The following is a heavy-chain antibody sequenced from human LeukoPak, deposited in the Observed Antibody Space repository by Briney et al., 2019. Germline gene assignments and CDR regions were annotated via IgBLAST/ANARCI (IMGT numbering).Heavy chain of an antibody. CDR3: ARGPYGDYGTHYYYGMDV. Sequence: SETLSLTCAVSGGSISSGGYSWSWIPQPPGKGLEWIGYIYHSGSTYYNPSLKSRVTISVDRSKNQFSLKLSSVTAADTAVYYCARGPYGDYGTHYYYGMDVWGQGTTVTVSS. V-gene: IGHV4-30-2*01. CDR1: GGSISSGGYS. D-gene: IGHD4-17*01. CDR2: IYHSGST. J-gene: IGHJ6*02.